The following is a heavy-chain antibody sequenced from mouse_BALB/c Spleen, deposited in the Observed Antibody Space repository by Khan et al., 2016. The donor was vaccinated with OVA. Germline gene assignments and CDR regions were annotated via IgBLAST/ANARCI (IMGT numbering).Heavy chain of an antibody. CDR3: ARQPYYHYYIMDY. J-gene: IGHJ4*01. CDR1: GVSLTNYG. D-gene: IGHD2-10*01. CDR2: IWSDGST. Sequence: QVQLKESGPGLVAPSQSLSITCTISGVSLTNYGVHWVRQPPGKGLEWLVVIWSDGSTTYNSALKSRLSISTDNSTSQVFLKMNSLQTDDTAMYYCARQPYYHYYIMDYWGEGTSVTGSS. V-gene: IGHV2-6-1*01.